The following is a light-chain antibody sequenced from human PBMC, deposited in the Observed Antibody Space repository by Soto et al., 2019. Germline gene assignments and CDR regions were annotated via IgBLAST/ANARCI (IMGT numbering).Light chain of an antibody. CDR3: SSYAGSNNLGV. CDR1: SSDVGGYNY. Sequence: QSVLTQPPSASGSPGQSVTISCTGNSSDVGGYNYVSWYQQHPGKAPKLMIYEVSKRPSGVPDRFSGSKSGNTASLTVSGLQAEDEADYYCSSYAGSNNLGVFGGGTQLTVL. CDR2: EVS. V-gene: IGLV2-8*01. J-gene: IGLJ2*01.